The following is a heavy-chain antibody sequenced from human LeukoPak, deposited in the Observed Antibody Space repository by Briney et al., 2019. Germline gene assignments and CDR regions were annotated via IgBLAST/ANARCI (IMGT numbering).Heavy chain of an antibody. J-gene: IGHJ6*03. CDR1: GYTFTSYD. D-gene: IGHD2-21*01. Sequence: ALVKVSCKASGYTFTSYDINWVRQATGQGLEWMGWMNPNSGNTGYAQKFQGRVTITRNTSISTAYMELSSLRSEDTAVYYCARVYILWHHMDVWGKGTTVTVSS. V-gene: IGHV1-8*03. CDR2: MNPNSGNT. CDR3: ARVYILWHHMDV.